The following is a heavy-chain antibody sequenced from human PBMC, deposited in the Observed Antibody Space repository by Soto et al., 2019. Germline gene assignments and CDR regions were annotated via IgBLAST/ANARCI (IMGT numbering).Heavy chain of an antibody. CDR2: IWYDGSNK. CDR3: ARVSQYSSSLDYYYYGMDV. CDR1: GFTFSSYG. V-gene: IGHV3-33*01. J-gene: IGHJ6*02. Sequence: PGGSLRLSCAASGFTFSSYGMHWVRQAPGKGLEWVAVIWYDGSNKYYADSVKGRFTISRDNSKNTLYLQMNSLRAEDTAVYYCARVSQYSSSLDYYYYGMDVWGQGTTVTVSS. D-gene: IGHD6-6*01.